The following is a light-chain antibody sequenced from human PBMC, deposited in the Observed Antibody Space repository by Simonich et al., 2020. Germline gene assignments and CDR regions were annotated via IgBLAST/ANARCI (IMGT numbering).Light chain of an antibody. J-gene: IGKJ2*01. CDR2: GAS. CDR3: QQYGSSLMYT. Sequence: EIVMTQSPATLSVSPGERATPSCRASQSVSSNLAWYQQKPGPSPRLLIYGASTRATGIPARFSGSGSGTEFTLTISRLEPEDFAVYYCQQYGSSLMYTFGQGTKLEIK. CDR1: QSVSSN. V-gene: IGKV3-15*01.